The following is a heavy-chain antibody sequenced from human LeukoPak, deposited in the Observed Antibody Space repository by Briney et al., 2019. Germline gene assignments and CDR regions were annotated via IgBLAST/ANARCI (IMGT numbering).Heavy chain of an antibody. CDR1: GFTFSSYA. Sequence: PGGSLRLSCAASGFTFSSYAMSWVRQAPGKGLEWVANIKQDGSEMYYVDSVKGRFTISRDNAKSSLYLQMNSLRVEDTAVYYCARGGQRWDYWGQGTLVTVSS. CDR3: ARGGQRWDY. J-gene: IGHJ4*02. V-gene: IGHV3-7*03. CDR2: IKQDGSEM. D-gene: IGHD5-24*01.